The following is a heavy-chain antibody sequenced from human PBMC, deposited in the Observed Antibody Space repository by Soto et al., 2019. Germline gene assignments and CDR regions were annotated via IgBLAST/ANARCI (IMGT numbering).Heavy chain of an antibody. J-gene: IGHJ3*02. CDR3: ARDNAEKMGAFDI. V-gene: IGHV3-48*03. CDR1: GFTFSSYE. Sequence: QLVESGGGLVQPGGSLRLSCAASGFTFSSYEMNWVRQAPGKGLEWVSYISSSGSTIYYADSVKGRFTISRDNAKNSLYLQMNSLRAEDTAVYYCARDNAEKMGAFDIWGQGTMVTVSS. D-gene: IGHD2-8*01. CDR2: ISSSGSTI.